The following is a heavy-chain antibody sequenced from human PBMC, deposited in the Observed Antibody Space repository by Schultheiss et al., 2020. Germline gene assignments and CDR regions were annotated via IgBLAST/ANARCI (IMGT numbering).Heavy chain of an antibody. CDR1: GITLSNYA. D-gene: IGHD3-10*01. CDR3: AKGSQALISMVRGGKYNWFDP. J-gene: IGHJ5*02. Sequence: GGSLRLSCEASGITLSNYAMSWVRQAPGKGLEWVSAISGSGGSTYFADSAKGRFTISRDNSKNTLYLQMNSLRAEDTAVYYCAKGSQALISMVRGGKYNWFDPWGQGTLGTVSS. V-gene: IGHV3-23*01. CDR2: ISGSGGST.